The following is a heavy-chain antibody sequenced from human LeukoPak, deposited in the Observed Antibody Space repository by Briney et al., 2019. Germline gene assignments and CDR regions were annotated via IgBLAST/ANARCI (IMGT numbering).Heavy chain of an antibody. CDR2: IRYDGSNI. D-gene: IGHD5-12*01. J-gene: IGHJ6*04. V-gene: IGHV3-30*02. CDR3: AKDPTYSGYGGLDV. CDR1: GFSFSRYG. Sequence: GGSLRLSCTASGFSFSRYGMHWVRQAPGKGLEWVAYIRYDGSNIYYADSVKGRFTISRDNSKNTLYLQMNSLRAEDAAVYYCAKDPTYSGYGGLDVWGKGTTVSVSS.